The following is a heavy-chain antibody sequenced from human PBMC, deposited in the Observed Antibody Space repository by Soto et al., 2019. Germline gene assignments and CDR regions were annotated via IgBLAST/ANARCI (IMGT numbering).Heavy chain of an antibody. CDR1: SGSISSADYY. Sequence: SETLSLTYTVSSGSISSADYYWSWIRQPPGKGLEWIGYIYHSGSTYYNPSLKSRVTISVDRSKNQFSLKLSSVTAADTAVYYCARPTYYYDSSGPPAYWGQGTLVTVSS. J-gene: IGHJ4*02. D-gene: IGHD3-22*01. CDR3: ARPTYYYDSSGPPAY. CDR2: IYHSGST. V-gene: IGHV4-30-2*01.